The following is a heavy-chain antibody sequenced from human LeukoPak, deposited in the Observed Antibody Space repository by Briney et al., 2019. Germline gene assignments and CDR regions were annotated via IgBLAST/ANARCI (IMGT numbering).Heavy chain of an antibody. V-gene: IGHV3-23*01. D-gene: IGHD4-23*01. CDR1: GFTFSSYE. J-gene: IGHJ4*02. Sequence: GSLRLSCAASGFTFSSYEMNWVRQAPGKGLDWVSAISGSGDSTYTADSVKGRSTISRDNSKNTLYLQMSSLRVEDTAVYYCATHSGGYWGQGTLVTVSS. CDR3: ATHSGGY. CDR2: ISGSGDST.